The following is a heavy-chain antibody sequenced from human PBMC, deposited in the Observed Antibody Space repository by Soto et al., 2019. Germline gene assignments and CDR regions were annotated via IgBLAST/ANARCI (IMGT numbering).Heavy chain of an antibody. V-gene: IGHV3-33*01. J-gene: IGHJ4*02. CDR2: IWFDGSSK. CDR3: ARGHSSGWYPSLDY. D-gene: IGHD6-19*01. CDR1: GFTFSSYG. Sequence: QVQLVESGGGVVQPGRSLRLSCAASGFTFSSYGMHWVRQAPGKGLEWVAIIWFDGSSKYYADSVKGRFTISRDNSKNALFLQMNSLRVEDTAVYYCARGHSSGWYPSLDYWGQGTLATVSS.